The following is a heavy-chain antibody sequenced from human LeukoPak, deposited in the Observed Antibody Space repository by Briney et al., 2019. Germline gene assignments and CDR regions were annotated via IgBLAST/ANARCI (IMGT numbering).Heavy chain of an antibody. D-gene: IGHD3-10*01. J-gene: IGHJ6*03. V-gene: IGHV7-4-1*02. CDR2: INTNTGNP. Sequence: ASVNVSCTGSVYSFTSYTISWVRQAPCQLLEWTVLINTNTGNPPYAQGFTGRFVFSLDTSVSTAYSQVSNLRAEDTAVYYCAKGAPMIRGPYYFYYMEVWGKGTTVTVSS. CDR1: VYSFTSYT. CDR3: AKGAPMIRGPYYFYYMEV.